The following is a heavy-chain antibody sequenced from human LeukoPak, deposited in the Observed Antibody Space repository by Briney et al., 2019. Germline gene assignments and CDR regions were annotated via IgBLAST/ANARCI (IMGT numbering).Heavy chain of an antibody. D-gene: IGHD6-19*01. J-gene: IGHJ4*02. Sequence: GGSLRLSCAASGFTFSDYYMSWIRQAPGKGLEWVSYISSSDSTIYYADSVKGRFTISRDNSKNTLYLQMNSLRAEDTAVYYCARSIAVAGRPYYFDSWGQGTLVTVSS. CDR2: ISSSDSTI. V-gene: IGHV3-11*01. CDR3: ARSIAVAGRPYYFDS. CDR1: GFTFSDYY.